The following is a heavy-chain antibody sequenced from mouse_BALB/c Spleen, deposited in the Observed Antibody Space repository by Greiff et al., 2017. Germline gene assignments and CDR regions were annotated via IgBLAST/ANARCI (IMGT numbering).Heavy chain of an antibody. CDR1: GFTFSSYT. V-gene: IGHV5-6-4*01. Sequence: EVMLVESGGGLVKPGGSLKLSCAASGFTFSSYTMSWVRQTPEKRLEWVATISSGGSYTYYPDSVKGRFTISRDNAKNTLYLQMSSLKSEDTAMYYCTREGFVWGAGTTVTVSS. J-gene: IGHJ1*01. CDR2: ISSGGSYT. CDR3: TREGFV.